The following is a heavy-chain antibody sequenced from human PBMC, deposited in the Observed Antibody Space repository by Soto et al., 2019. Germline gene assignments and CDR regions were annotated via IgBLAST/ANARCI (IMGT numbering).Heavy chain of an antibody. Sequence: EVQLLESGGGLVQPGGSLRLSCAASGFTFRSYGMSWVRQAPGKGLEWVSAISGSGGNTFYADSVRGRFTISRDNSKYTLYVQMNSLRAEDTALYYCAKGIDRAYAKGANDIWGQGTMVTVSS. CDR1: GFTFRSYG. CDR3: AKGIDRAYAKGANDI. CDR2: ISGSGGNT. J-gene: IGHJ3*02. D-gene: IGHD5-12*01. V-gene: IGHV3-23*01.